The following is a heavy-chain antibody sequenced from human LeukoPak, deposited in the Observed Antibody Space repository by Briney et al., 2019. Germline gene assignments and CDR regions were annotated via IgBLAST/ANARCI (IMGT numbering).Heavy chain of an antibody. Sequence: GGSLRLSCAASGFTFSSYDMHWVSQAAGKGLEWVSGIGTAGDRHYAGSVKGRFTISRDNAKSSLYLQMNSLRAGDTAVYYCARADHVGNFDYWGQGTLVTVSS. CDR3: ARADHVGNFDY. CDR2: IGTAGDR. V-gene: IGHV3-13*01. CDR1: GFTFSSYD. D-gene: IGHD4-23*01. J-gene: IGHJ4*02.